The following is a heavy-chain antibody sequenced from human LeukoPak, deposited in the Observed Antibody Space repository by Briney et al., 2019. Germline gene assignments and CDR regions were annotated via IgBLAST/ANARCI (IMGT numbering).Heavy chain of an antibody. CDR3: ARHLGDIWFGEFFFDY. J-gene: IGHJ4*02. CDR2: IYYSGST. CDR1: GGSISSYY. Sequence: KPSETLSLTCTVSGGSISSYYWSWIRQPPGKGLEWIGYIYYSGSTNYNPSLKSRVTISVDTSKNQFSLKLSSVTAADTAVYYCARHLGDIWFGEFFFDYWGQGTLVTVSS. D-gene: IGHD3-10*01. V-gene: IGHV4-59*08.